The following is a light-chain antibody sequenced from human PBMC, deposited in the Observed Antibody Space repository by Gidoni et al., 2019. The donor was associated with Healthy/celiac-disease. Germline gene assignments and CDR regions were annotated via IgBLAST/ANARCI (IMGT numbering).Light chain of an antibody. CDR3: SSYTSSTTLV. CDR2: DVS. CDR1: SSDVGGYTY. V-gene: IGLV2-14*01. J-gene: IGLJ1*01. Sequence: QSALTQPASASGSPGQSITISCTGTSSDVGGYTYVSWYQQHPGKAPKLMIFDVSARPSGVSNRFSGSKSGNTASLTISGLQAEDEADYYCSSYTSSTTLVFGTGTRVTVL.